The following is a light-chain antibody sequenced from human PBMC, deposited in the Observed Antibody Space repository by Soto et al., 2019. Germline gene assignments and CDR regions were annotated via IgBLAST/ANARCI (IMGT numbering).Light chain of an antibody. J-gene: IGKJ1*01. Sequence: EIVMTQSPATLSVSPGEGATLSCRASQSAGTNLAWYQQKPGQAPRLLIYGASTRATDIPARFSGSGSGTDFALTISSLEPEDFAVYYCQQYGSSPWTFGQGTKVDIK. CDR3: QQYGSSPWT. CDR2: GAS. V-gene: IGKV3-15*01. CDR1: QSAGTN.